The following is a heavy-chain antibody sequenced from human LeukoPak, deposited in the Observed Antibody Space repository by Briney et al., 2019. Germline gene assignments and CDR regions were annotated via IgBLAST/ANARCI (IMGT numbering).Heavy chain of an antibody. J-gene: IGHJ3*02. CDR3: ARGGAYCSSTSCHDAFDI. V-gene: IGHV4-4*07. Sequence: ASETLSLTCTVSGGSISSYYWSWIRQPAGKGLEWIGCIYTSGSTNYNPSLKSRVTMSVDTSKNQFSLKLSSVTAADTAVYYCARGGAYCSSTSCHDAFDIWGQGTMVTVSS. D-gene: IGHD2-2*01. CDR1: GGSISSYY. CDR2: IYTSGST.